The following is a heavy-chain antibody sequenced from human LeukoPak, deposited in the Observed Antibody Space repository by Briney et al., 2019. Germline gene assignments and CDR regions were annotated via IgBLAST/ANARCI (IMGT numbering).Heavy chain of an antibody. CDR2: TYYRSKWYN. CDR3: ARGVYVAAAQYGY. J-gene: IGHJ4*02. CDR1: GDSVSSNSAA. V-gene: IGHV6-1*01. Sequence: SQTLSLTCAISGDSVSSNSAAWNWIRQSPSRGLEWLGRTYYRSKWYNDYAVSVKSRITINPDTSKNQFSLQLSSVTAADTAVYYCARGVYVAAAQYGYWGQGTLVTVSS. D-gene: IGHD6-13*01.